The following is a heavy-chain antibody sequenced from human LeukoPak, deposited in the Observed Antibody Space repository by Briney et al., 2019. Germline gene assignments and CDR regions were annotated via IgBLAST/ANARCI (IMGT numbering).Heavy chain of an antibody. CDR1: GFTFDDYA. CDR2: ISWDSGDI. J-gene: IGHJ4*02. V-gene: IGHV3-9*01. Sequence: GGSLRLSCAASGFTFDDYAMHWVRQTPGKGLEWVSGISWDSGDICYADSVKGRFTISRDNAKNSLYLQMNILRAEDTALYYCAKDLGTHYSSSWPFDYWGQGTLVTVAS. CDR3: AKDLGTHYSSSWPFDY. D-gene: IGHD6-13*01.